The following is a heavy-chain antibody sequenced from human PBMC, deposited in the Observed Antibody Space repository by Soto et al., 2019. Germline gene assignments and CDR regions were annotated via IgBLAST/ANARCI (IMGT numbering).Heavy chain of an antibody. J-gene: IGHJ4*02. CDR3: ARVRYVEGSYYFDY. V-gene: IGHV4-59*01. Sequence: PSETLSLTCTVSGGSISSYYWSWIRQPPGKGLEWIGYIYYSGSTNYNPSLKSRVTISVDTSKNQFSLKLSSVTAADTAVYYCARVRYVEGSYYFDYWGQGTLVTVSS. CDR1: GGSISSYY. D-gene: IGHD3-3*01. CDR2: IYYSGST.